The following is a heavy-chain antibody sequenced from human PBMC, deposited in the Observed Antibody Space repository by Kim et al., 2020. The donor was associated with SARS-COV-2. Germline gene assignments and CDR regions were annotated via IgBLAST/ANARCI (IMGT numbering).Heavy chain of an antibody. J-gene: IGHJ3*02. CDR3: AKDLVSSSFRAFDI. CDR1: GFTFGDFG. Sequence: GGSLRLSCAASGFTFGDFGMHWVRHVPGKGLEWVSGLSWNSGVIGYADSVKGRFTISRHNAANSLYLQMNSLRAEDTAFYYCAKDLVSSSFRAFDIWGQGTMVTVSS. D-gene: IGHD6-6*01. CDR2: LSWNSGVI. V-gene: IGHV3-9*01.